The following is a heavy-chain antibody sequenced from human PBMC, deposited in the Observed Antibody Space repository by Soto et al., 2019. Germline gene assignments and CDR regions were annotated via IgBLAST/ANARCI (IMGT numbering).Heavy chain of an antibody. CDR1: GFTFSDHY. Sequence: GGSLTLSCAASGFTFSDHYMDWVRQSPGQGLEWVAVVSYDGSDKYYSDSVKGRFSISRDNSKNTLYLQMNSLRAEDTAVYYCAKVTGYCSSSSCRRDYYYYYGMDVWGKGSTVSVSS. CDR3: AKVTGYCSSSSCRRDYYYYYGMDV. V-gene: IGHV3-30*18. CDR2: VSYDGSDK. D-gene: IGHD2-2*01. J-gene: IGHJ6*04.